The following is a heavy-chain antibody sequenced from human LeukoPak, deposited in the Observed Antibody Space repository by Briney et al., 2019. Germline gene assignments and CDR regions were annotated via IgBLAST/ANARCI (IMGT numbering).Heavy chain of an antibody. CDR3: AREEGWILTGYYNGLHYYYMDV. V-gene: IGHV4-34*01. CDR1: GGSFSGYY. J-gene: IGHJ6*03. CDR2: INHSGST. Sequence: PSETLSLTCAVYGGSFSGYYWSWIRQPPGKGLEWIGEINHSGSTNYNPSLKSRVTISVDTSKNQFSLKLSSVTAADTAVYYCAREEGWILTGYYNGLHYYYMDVRGKGTTVTVSS. D-gene: IGHD3-9*01.